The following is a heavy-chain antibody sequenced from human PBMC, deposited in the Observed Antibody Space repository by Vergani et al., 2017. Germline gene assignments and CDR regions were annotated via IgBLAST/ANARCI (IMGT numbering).Heavy chain of an antibody. Sequence: QVQLVESGGGVVQPGRSLRLSCAASGFTFSSYGMHWVRQAPGKGLEWVAVIWYDGSNKYYADSVKGRFTISRDNAKNTLYLQMNSLRAEDTAVYYCARVSYDFWSGYYYPLGFDYWGQGTLVTVSS. V-gene: IGHV3-33*01. J-gene: IGHJ4*02. CDR1: GFTFSSYG. CDR2: IWYDGSNK. CDR3: ARVSYDFWSGYYYPLGFDY. D-gene: IGHD3-3*01.